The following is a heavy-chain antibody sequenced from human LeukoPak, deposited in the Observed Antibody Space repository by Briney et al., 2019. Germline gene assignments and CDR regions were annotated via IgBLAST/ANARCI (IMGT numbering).Heavy chain of an antibody. V-gene: IGHV3-7*01. Sequence: QPGGSLTLSCAISGFTSSTAWLTWVRQAPGKGLEWVANIKQDGSEKYYVDSVKGRFTISRDNAKNSLYLQMNSLRAEDTAVYYCARDRSFSFDYWGQGTLVTVSS. CDR3: ARDRSFSFDY. D-gene: IGHD1-26*01. CDR2: IKQDGSEK. J-gene: IGHJ4*02. CDR1: GFTSSTAW.